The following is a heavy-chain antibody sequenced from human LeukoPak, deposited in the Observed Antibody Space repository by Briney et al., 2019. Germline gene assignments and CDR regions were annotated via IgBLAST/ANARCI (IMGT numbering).Heavy chain of an antibody. Sequence: ASVKVSCKASGGTFSSYAISWVRQAPGQGLEWMGGINPIFGTANYAQKFQGRVTITTDESTSTAYMELSSLRSEDTAVYYCARRGYCSSTSCSKEPFDYWGQGTLVTVSS. CDR1: GGTFSSYA. V-gene: IGHV1-69*05. CDR3: ARRGYCSSTSCSKEPFDY. CDR2: INPIFGTA. J-gene: IGHJ4*02. D-gene: IGHD2-2*01.